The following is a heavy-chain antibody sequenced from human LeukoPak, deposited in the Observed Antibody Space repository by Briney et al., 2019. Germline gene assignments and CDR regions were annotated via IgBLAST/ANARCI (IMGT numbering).Heavy chain of an antibody. Sequence: SETLSLTCAVYGGSFSGYYWSWIRQPPGKGLEWIGYIYYSGSTNYNPSLKSRVSISVDTSKNQFSLKLSSVTAADTAVYYCARGRRTSSFDYWGQGTLVTVSS. V-gene: IGHV4-59*01. J-gene: IGHJ4*02. D-gene: IGHD6-6*01. CDR1: GGSFSGYY. CDR3: ARGRRTSSFDY. CDR2: IYYSGST.